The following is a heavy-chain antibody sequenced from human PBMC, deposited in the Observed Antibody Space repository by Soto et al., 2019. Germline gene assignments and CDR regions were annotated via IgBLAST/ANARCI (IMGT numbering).Heavy chain of an antibody. CDR2: IYSSGST. V-gene: IGHV4-59*01. CDR3: ARDHPHSYGVYYFDY. D-gene: IGHD5-18*01. Sequence: ETLSLTCTVSGGSISNYYWNWIRQSPGKGLEWIGYIYSSGSTHYNPSLQNRVTISIDTSKNRVSLKVNSVTAADTAVYYCARDHPHSYGVYYFDYWGQGTPVTV. J-gene: IGHJ4*02. CDR1: GGSISNYY.